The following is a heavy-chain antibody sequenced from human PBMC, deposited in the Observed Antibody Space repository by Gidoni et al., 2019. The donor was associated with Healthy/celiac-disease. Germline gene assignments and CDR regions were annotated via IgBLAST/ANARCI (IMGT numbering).Heavy chain of an antibody. Sequence: EVQLLESGGGLVQPGGSLRLSCAASGFTFSSYAMSWVRQAPGKGLGWVSAISGSGGSTYYADSVKGRFTISRDNSKNTLYLQMNSLRAEDTAVYYCAKDITILEWLLLAPFFDYWGQGTLVTVSS. CDR1: GFTFSSYA. J-gene: IGHJ4*02. CDR3: AKDITILEWLLLAPFFDY. V-gene: IGHV3-23*01. CDR2: ISGSGGST. D-gene: IGHD3-3*01.